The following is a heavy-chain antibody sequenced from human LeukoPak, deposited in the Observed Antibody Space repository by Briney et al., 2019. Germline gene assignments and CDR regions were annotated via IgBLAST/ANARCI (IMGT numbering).Heavy chain of an antibody. CDR2: ISGSGGST. CDR3: AKSLTRLTWELLCYFDY. Sequence: GGSLSLSCAASGFTFSSYAMSWVRQAPGKGLELVSAISGSGGSTYYADSVKGRFTISRDNSKNTLYLQMNSLRAEDTAVYYCAKSLTRLTWELLCYFDYWGQGTLVTVSS. J-gene: IGHJ4*02. CDR1: GFTFSSYA. V-gene: IGHV3-23*01. D-gene: IGHD1-26*01.